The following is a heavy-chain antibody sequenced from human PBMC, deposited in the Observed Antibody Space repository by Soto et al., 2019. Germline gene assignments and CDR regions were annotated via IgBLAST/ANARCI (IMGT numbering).Heavy chain of an antibody. CDR3: ARDYDYRDTAMVL. J-gene: IGHJ4*02. V-gene: IGHV1-18*01. CDR1: GYTFTSYG. Sequence: ASVKVSCKASGYTFTSYGISWVRQAPGQGIERMGWISAYNGNTNYAQKLQGRVTMTTDTSTSTAYMELRSLRSDDTAVYYCARDYDYRDTAMVLWGQGTLVTVSS. D-gene: IGHD5-18*01. CDR2: ISAYNGNT.